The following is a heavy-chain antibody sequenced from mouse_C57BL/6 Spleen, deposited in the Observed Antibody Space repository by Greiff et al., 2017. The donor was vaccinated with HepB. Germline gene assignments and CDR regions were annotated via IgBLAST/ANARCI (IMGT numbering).Heavy chain of an antibody. CDR3: ARDWATTDYFDY. Sequence: EVKLVESGGGLVKPGGSLKLSCAASGFTFSSYAISWVRQTPEKRLEWVATISDGGSYTYYPDNVKGRFTISRDNAKNNLYLQMSHLKSEDTAMYYCARDWATTDYFDYWGQGTTLTVSS. D-gene: IGHD1-1*01. V-gene: IGHV5-4*01. J-gene: IGHJ2*01. CDR1: GFTFSSYA. CDR2: ISDGGSYT.